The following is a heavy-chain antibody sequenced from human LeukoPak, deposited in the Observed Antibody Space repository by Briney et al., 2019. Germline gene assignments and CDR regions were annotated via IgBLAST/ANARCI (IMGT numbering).Heavy chain of an antibody. D-gene: IGHD3-10*01. CDR1: GGSISNSNW. Sequence: PSVTLSLTCAVSGGSISNSNWWSWVRQPPGKGLEWIGEIYHSGSTNYTPSLKMRVTISVHKSKNQFSLKLSSVTAADTAVYYCTRDRVTMVRGVSHGYYYYYMDVWGKGTTVTISS. J-gene: IGHJ6*03. CDR3: TRDRVTMVRGVSHGYYYYYMDV. CDR2: IYHSGST. V-gene: IGHV4-4*02.